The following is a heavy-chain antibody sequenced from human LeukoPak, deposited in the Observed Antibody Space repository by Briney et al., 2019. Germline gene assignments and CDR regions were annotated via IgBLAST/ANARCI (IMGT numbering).Heavy chain of an antibody. V-gene: IGHV3-9*01. CDR3: VRGRPSDY. CDR2: ISWNSGSI. J-gene: IGHJ4*02. Sequence: PGGSLRLSCAASGFTLEDYAMHWVRQAPGKGLEWVSGISWNSGSIDYVDSVRGRFTISRDNAKNSLYLQMNSLRAEDTALYYCVRGRPSDYWGQGALVTVSS. CDR1: GFTLEDYA. D-gene: IGHD3-10*01.